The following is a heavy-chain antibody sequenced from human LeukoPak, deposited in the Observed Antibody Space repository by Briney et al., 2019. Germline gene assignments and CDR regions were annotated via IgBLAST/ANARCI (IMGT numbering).Heavy chain of an antibody. J-gene: IGHJ4*02. CDR2: ISGSGGST. D-gene: IGHD6-6*01. CDR3: AKTPQQLVPTARDY. V-gene: IGHV3-23*01. Sequence: PGGSLRLSCAASGFAFSSYAMSWVRQAPGKGLEWVSAISGSGGSTYYADSVKGRFTISRDNSKNTLYLQMNSLRAEDTAVYYCAKTPQQLVPTARDYWGQGTLVTVSS. CDR1: GFAFSSYA.